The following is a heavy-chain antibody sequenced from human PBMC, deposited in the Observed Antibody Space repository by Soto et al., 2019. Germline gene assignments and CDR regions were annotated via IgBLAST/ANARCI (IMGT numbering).Heavy chain of an antibody. CDR1: GYTFTSYD. J-gene: IGHJ5*02. D-gene: IGHD6-19*01. V-gene: IGHV1-8*01. CDR3: ARVMSSGWPNWFDP. Sequence: GASVKVSCKASGYTFTSYDINWVRQATGQGLEWMGWMNPNSGNTGYAQKFQGRVTMTRTTSISTAYMELSSLRSEDTAVYYCARVMSSGWPNWFDPWGQGTLVTVSS. CDR2: MNPNSGNT.